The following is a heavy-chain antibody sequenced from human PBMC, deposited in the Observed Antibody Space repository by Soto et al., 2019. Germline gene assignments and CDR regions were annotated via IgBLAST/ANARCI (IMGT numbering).Heavy chain of an antibody. D-gene: IGHD3-3*01. CDR1: GGSFSGHF. CDR3: AGWAVGIMICGVPKDY. J-gene: IGHJ4*02. Sequence: SETLSLTYAVYGGSFSGHFWSWLRQPPGKGLEWIGEINQSEGTNYNPSLKSRVTITVDTSKNQLALKLTSVTAADTAVYYCAGWAVGIMICGVPKDYWSQGXQVTVYS. V-gene: IGHV4-34*01. CDR2: INQSEGT.